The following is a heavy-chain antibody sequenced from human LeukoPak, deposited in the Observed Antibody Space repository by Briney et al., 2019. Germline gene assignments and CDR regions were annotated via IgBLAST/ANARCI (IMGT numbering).Heavy chain of an antibody. CDR3: ARGSYYDSMGAFDI. CDR2: ISSNGGST. J-gene: IGHJ3*02. V-gene: IGHV3-64*01. Sequence: GGSLRLSCAASGFTFSSYAMHWVRQAPGKGLEYVSAISSNGGSTYYANSVKGRFTISRDNSKNTLYLQMGSLRAEDMAVYYCARGSYYDSMGAFDIWGQGTMVTVSS. CDR1: GFTFSSYA. D-gene: IGHD3-22*01.